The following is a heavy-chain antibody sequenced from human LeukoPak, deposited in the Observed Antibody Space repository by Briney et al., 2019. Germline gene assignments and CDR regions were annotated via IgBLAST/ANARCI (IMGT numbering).Heavy chain of an antibody. CDR2: MHHSGGA. D-gene: IGHD4-17*01. CDR3: ARDPMTTVTTFDY. V-gene: IGHV4-4*02. CDR1: GDSVSSSNW. J-gene: IGHJ4*02. Sequence: PSETLSLTCAVSGDSVSSSNWWSWVRQPPGKGLEWIGEMHHSGGAHYNPSLKSRLTISIDKSRNHFSLNLNSVIAADTAVYYCARDPMTTVTTFDYWGQGTPVTVSS.